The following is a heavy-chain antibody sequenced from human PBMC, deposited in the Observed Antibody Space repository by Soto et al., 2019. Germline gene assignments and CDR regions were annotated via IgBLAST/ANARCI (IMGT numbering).Heavy chain of an antibody. Sequence: ASVKVSCKASGYPFSDYYMHWVRQAPGRRPEWMGWVDPNNGDTHYVQKFQGRVTMTTDMSISTGCMELTRLASDDTALYYCTRRPMWRPPLIKAYGMDVWGQGTTVTGSS. CDR2: VDPNNGDT. CDR3: TRRPMWRPPLIKAYGMDV. D-gene: IGHD3-16*01. CDR1: GYPFSDYY. V-gene: IGHV1-2*02. J-gene: IGHJ6*02.